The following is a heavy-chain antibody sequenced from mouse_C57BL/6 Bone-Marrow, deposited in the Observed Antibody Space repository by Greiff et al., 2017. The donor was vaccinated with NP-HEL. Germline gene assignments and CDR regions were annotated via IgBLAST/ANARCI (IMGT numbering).Heavy chain of an antibody. CDR1: GFTFSDYG. J-gene: IGHJ4*01. Sequence: EVKLVESGGGLVQPGGSLKLSCAASGFTFSDYGMAWVRQAPRQGPEWVAFISNLAYSIYYADTVTGRFTISRENAKNTLYLEMSSLRSEDTAMYYCARGGYDGDYYAMDYWGQGTSVTVSS. V-gene: IGHV5-15*04. CDR2: ISNLAYSI. CDR3: ARGGYDGDYYAMDY. D-gene: IGHD2-2*01.